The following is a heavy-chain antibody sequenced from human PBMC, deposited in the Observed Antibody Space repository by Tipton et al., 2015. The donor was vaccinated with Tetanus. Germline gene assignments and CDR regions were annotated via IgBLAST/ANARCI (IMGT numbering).Heavy chain of an antibody. Sequence: TLSLTCSVSGGSISSGDYFWSWLRQLPGKGLECLGNFPHSGSTYYDPSLKSRVTISVDKSKKQFSLKLTSVTVADTAVYFCARYQDCPASRLRDLWG. CDR1: GGSISSGDYF. D-gene: IGHD2-21*01. V-gene: IGHV4-30-4*08. J-gene: IGHJ2*01. CDR3: ARYQDCPASRLRDL. CDR2: FPHSGST.